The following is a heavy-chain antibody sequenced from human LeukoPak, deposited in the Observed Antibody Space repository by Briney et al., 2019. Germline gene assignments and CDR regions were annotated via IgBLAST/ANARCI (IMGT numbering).Heavy chain of an antibody. D-gene: IGHD6-19*01. CDR1: GFSVSSYG. J-gene: IGHJ4*02. CDR2: INLNGDTK. Sequence: GGSLRLSCAVSGFSVSSYGMSWVRQAPGKGLEWISAINLNGDTKYYADSVKGRFTISRDHSENTLYLHTNSLRTEDTAVYYCAQGYSSGWFPNWGQGSLVSVSS. V-gene: IGHV3-23*01. CDR3: AQGYSSGWFPN.